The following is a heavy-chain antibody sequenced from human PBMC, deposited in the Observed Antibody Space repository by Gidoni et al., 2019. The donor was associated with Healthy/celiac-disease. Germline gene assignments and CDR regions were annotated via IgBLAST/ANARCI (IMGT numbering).Heavy chain of an antibody. Sequence: EVQLVESGGGLVKPGGSLRLSCAASGFTFSNAWMSWVRQAPGKGLEWVGRIKSKTDGGTTDYAAPVKGRFTISRDDSKNTLYLQMNSLKTEDTAVYYCTTGFWYYDFWGRHYWGQGTLVTVSS. CDR1: GFTFSNAW. J-gene: IGHJ4*02. D-gene: IGHD3-3*01. CDR2: IKSKTDGGTT. V-gene: IGHV3-15*01. CDR3: TTGFWYYDFWGRHY.